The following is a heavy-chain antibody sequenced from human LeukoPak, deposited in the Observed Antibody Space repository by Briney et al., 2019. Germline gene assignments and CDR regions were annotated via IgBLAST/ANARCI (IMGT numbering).Heavy chain of an antibody. CDR3: AKSSSGRGDFDY. CDR2: ISGSGGST. V-gene: IGHV3-23*01. D-gene: IGHD1-26*01. J-gene: IGHJ4*02. CDR1: GFTLSSYA. Sequence: GGSLRLSCAASGFTLSSYAMSWVRQAPGKGLEWVSAISGSGGSTYYADSVKGRFTISRDNSKNTLYLQMYSLRAEDTAVYYCAKSSSGRGDFDYWGQGTLVTVSS.